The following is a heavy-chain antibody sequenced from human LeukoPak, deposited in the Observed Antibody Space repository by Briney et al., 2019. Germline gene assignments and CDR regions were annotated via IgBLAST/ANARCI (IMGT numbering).Heavy chain of an antibody. CDR3: AVVPAATWFDP. V-gene: IGHV1-69-2*01. Sequence: ASVKISCKASGYTFTDYYMHWVQQAPGKGLEWMGRVDPEDGETIYAEKFQGRVTITAGTSTDTAYMELSSLRSEDTAVYYCAVVPAATWFDPWGQGTLVTVSS. J-gene: IGHJ5*02. CDR1: GYTFTDYY. D-gene: IGHD2-2*01. CDR2: VDPEDGET.